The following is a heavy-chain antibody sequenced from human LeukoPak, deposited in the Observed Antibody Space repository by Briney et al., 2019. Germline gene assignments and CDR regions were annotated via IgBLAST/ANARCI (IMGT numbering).Heavy chain of an antibody. J-gene: IGHJ5*02. CDR1: GYTFTSYA. CDR3: ARDRIVVVPAGFDP. CDR2: INAGNGNT. D-gene: IGHD2-2*01. Sequence: ASVKVSCKASGYTFTSYAMHCVRQAPGQRLEWMGWINAGNGNTKYSQKFQGRVTITRDTSASTAYMELSSLRSEDTAVYYCARDRIVVVPAGFDPWGQGTLVTVSS. V-gene: IGHV1-3*01.